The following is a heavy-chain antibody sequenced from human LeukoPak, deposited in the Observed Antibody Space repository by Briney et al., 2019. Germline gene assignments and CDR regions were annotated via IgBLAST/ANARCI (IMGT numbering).Heavy chain of an antibody. J-gene: IGHJ4*02. CDR3: AKAPVTTCRGAYCYPFDY. CDR1: GFTFSSYS. V-gene: IGHV3-23*01. CDR2: ISGSGTNT. D-gene: IGHD2-21*01. Sequence: QAGGSLRLSCAASGFTFSSYSMNWVRQAPGKGLEWVSAISGSGTNTYYVDSVKGRFTISRDNSKNTLHLQMNSLRAEDTAVYYCAKAPVTTCRGAYCYPFDYWGQGTLVTVSS.